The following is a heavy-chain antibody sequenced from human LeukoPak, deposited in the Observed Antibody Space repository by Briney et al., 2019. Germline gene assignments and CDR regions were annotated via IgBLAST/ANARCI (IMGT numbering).Heavy chain of an antibody. D-gene: IGHD3-10*01. CDR2: ISYDGSNK. CDR3: ARGVRHTFDI. Sequence: PGGSLRLSCAASGFTFSSYAMHWVRQAPGKGLEWVAVISYDGSNKYYADSVKGRFTISRDNSKNTLYLQMNSLRAEDTAVYYCARGVRHTFDIWGQGTMVTVSS. J-gene: IGHJ3*02. V-gene: IGHV3-30-3*01. CDR1: GFTFSSYA.